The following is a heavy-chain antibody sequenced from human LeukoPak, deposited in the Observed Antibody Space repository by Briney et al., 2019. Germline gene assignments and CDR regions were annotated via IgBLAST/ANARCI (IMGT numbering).Heavy chain of an antibody. CDR1: GYSLSSGFF. J-gene: IGHJ4*02. CDR3: ARAQDFSDSSGPNYLDF. V-gene: IGHV4-38-2*02. Sequence: SETLSLTCTVSGYSLSSGFFCDWIRQSPGKGLEWIGSFSHRGGSYHNPSLKSRVTISVDTSKNQFSLKLLSVTAADTAVYYCARAQDFSDSSGPNYLDFWGQGTLVTVSS. D-gene: IGHD3-22*01. CDR2: FSHRGGS.